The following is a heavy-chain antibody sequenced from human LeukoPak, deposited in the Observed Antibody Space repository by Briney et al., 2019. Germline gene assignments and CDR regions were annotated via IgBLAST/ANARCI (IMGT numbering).Heavy chain of an antibody. CDR1: GFSLSTSGVG. D-gene: IGHD3-10*01. J-gene: IGHJ4*02. Sequence: SGPTQVKPTQPLTLTCTFSGFSLSTSGVGVGWIRQPPGKALEWLALIYWDDDKRYSPSLKSRLTITKDTSKNQVVLTMTNMDPVDTATYYCAHLYGSGSLVDWGQGTLVTVSS. CDR3: AHLYGSGSLVD. V-gene: IGHV2-5*02. CDR2: IYWDDDK.